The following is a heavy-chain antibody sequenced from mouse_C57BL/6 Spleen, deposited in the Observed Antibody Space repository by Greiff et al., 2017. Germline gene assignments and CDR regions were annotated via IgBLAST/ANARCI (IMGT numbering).Heavy chain of an antibody. D-gene: IGHD1-1*01. CDR3: ASLSREYYAMDY. Sequence: EVQLQQSGPELVKPGASVKIPCKASGYTFTDYNMDWVKQSHGKSLEWIGDINPNNGGTIYNQKFKGKATLTVDKSSSTAYMELRSLTSEDTAVYYCASLSREYYAMDYWGQGTSVTVSS. CDR1: GYTFTDYN. V-gene: IGHV1-18*01. J-gene: IGHJ4*01. CDR2: INPNNGGT.